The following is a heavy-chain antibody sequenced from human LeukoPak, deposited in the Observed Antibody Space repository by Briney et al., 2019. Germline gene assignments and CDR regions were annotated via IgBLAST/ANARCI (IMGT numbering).Heavy chain of an antibody. Sequence: KASETLSLTCTVSGGSIRSSYYYWGWIRQPPGKGLEWIGSIYDSGSTYYNPSLKSRVTISVDMSKNQFSLELNSVTAADTAVYYCARGAPSGSYLDYWGQGTLVTVSS. J-gene: IGHJ4*02. V-gene: IGHV4-39*01. CDR2: IYDSGST. D-gene: IGHD1-26*01. CDR3: ARGAPSGSYLDY. CDR1: GGSIRSSYYY.